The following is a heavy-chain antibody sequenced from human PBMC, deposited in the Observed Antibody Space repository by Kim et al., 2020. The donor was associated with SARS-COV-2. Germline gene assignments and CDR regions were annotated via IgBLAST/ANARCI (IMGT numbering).Heavy chain of an antibody. J-gene: IGHJ4*02. V-gene: IGHV1-18*01. CDR3: ARDRAAGWTTAFDY. D-gene: IGHD4-17*01. Sequence: AQKLQGTVTMTPDTSTSTAYMELRSLRSDDTAVYYCARDRAAGWTTAFDYWGQGTLVTVSS.